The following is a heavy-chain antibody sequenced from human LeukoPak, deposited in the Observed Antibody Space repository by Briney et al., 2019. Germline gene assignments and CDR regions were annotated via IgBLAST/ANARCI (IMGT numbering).Heavy chain of an antibody. V-gene: IGHV3-30-3*01. CDR2: ISYDGSNK. CDR3: ARVHPAKYFDY. CDR1: GLTFSSYA. J-gene: IGHJ4*02. Sequence: GGSLRLSCAASGLTFSSYAMHWVRQAPGKGLEWVAVISYDGSNKYYADSVKGRFTISRDNSKNTLYLQMNSLRAEDTAVYYCARVHPAKYFDYWGQGTLVTVPS. D-gene: IGHD2-15*01.